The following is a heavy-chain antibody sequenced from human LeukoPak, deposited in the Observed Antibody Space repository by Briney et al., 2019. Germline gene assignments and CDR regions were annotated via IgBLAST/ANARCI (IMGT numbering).Heavy chain of an antibody. Sequence: SETLSLTCTVSGGSISSYYWSWIRQPPGKGLEWIGYIYYSGSTNYNPSLKSRVTISVDTSKNQFSLKLSSVTAADTAVYYCAREGARCYGCFDPGGQETLVTVSS. J-gene: IGHJ5*02. CDR2: IYYSGST. CDR3: AREGARCYGCFDP. D-gene: IGHD3-16*01. CDR1: GGSISSYY. V-gene: IGHV4-59*01.